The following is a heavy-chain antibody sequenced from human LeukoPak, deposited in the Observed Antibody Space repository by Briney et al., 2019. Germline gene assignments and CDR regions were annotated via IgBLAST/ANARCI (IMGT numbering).Heavy chain of an antibody. D-gene: IGHD3-10*01. CDR1: GFTFSSYA. CDR3: AKTGRPLYFDY. J-gene: IGHJ4*02. V-gene: IGHV3-64D*06. CDR2: ISSNGGST. Sequence: GGSLRLSCSASGFTFSSYAMHWVRQAPGKGLEYVSAISSNGGSTYYADSVKGRFTISRDNSKNTLYLQMSSLRAEDTAVYYCAKTGRPLYFDYWGQGTLVTVSS.